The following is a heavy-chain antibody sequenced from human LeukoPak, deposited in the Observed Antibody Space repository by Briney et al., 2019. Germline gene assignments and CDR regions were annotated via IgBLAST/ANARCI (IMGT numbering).Heavy chain of an antibody. D-gene: IGHD4-17*01. CDR2: ISSSGSTI. J-gene: IGHJ6*02. CDR3: ARVLGDYPYYYYYYGMDV. CDR1: GFTFSDYY. Sequence: GGSLRLSCAASGFTFSDYYMSWIRQAPGKGLEWVSYISSSGSTIYYADSVKGRFTISRDNAKNSLYLQMNSLRAEDTAVYYCARVLGDYPYYYYYYGMDVWGQGTTVTVSS. V-gene: IGHV3-11*01.